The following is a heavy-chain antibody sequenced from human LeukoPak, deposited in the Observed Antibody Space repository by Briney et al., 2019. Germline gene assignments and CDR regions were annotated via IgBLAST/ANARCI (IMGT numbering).Heavy chain of an antibody. V-gene: IGHV3-64D*06. Sequence: GGSLRLSCSASGLTFSSYAMHWVRQAPGKGLEYVSAISSNGGSTYYADSVKGRFTISRDNSKNTLYLQMSSMRAEGTAVYFCGKLYRLYDYWGQGTLVTVSS. CDR3: GKLYRLYDY. CDR2: ISSNGGST. J-gene: IGHJ4*02. CDR1: GLTFSSYA. D-gene: IGHD2-8*01.